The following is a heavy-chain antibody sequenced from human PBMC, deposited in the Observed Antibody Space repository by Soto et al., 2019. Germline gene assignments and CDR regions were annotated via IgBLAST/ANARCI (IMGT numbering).Heavy chain of an antibody. V-gene: IGHV3-21*01. CDR1: GFTFSSYS. CDR3: PRLGGPLGPFDY. D-gene: IGHD2-15*01. Sequence: GGSLRLSCAASGFTFSSYSMNWVRQAPGKGLEWVSSISSSSSYIYYADSVKGRFTISRDNAKNSLYLQMNSLRAEDTAVYYCPRLGGPLGPFDYWGQGTMVTVYS. CDR2: ISSSSSYI. J-gene: IGHJ4*02.